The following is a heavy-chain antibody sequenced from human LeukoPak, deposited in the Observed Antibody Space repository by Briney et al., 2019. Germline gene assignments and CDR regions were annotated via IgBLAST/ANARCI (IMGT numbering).Heavy chain of an antibody. Sequence: GGSLRLSCAASGFTFSSFGMHWVRQAPGKGLEWVAVIWYDGSNKNCADSVKGRFTISRDNSKNTLYLQMNSLRAEDTAVYYCARGKVLYAAFDYWGQRTLVTVSS. CDR1: GFTFSSFG. J-gene: IGHJ4*02. CDR2: IWYDGSNK. D-gene: IGHD2-2*02. V-gene: IGHV3-33*01. CDR3: ARGKVLYAAFDY.